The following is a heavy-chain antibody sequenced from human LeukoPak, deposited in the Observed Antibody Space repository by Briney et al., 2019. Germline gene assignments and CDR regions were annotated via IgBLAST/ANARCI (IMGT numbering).Heavy chain of an antibody. CDR1: GFTFSSYG. CDR2: ISYDGRNK. CDR3: ARVGMGSSSWYQGCFY. D-gene: IGHD6-13*01. V-gene: IGHV3-30*04. J-gene: IGHJ4*02. Sequence: GGSLRLSCAASGFTFSSYGMHWVRQAPGKGLEWVAVISYDGRNKYYADSVKGRFTISRDNSKNTLYQQMNSLRAEDTAVYYCARVGMGSSSWYQGCFYWGQGTLVTVSS.